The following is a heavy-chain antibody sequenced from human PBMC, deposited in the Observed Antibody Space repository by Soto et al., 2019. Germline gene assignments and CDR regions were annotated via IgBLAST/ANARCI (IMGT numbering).Heavy chain of an antibody. CDR2: ISYDGSNT. J-gene: IGHJ4*02. CDR1: GFTFSNYG. D-gene: IGHD3-3*01. CDR3: ARGGVATIMYHFDN. V-gene: IGHV3-30*03. Sequence: PGGSLRLSCVASGFTFSNYGMHWVRQAPGKGLEWGAVISYDGSNTYYADSVKGRFTISRDNSRNTLYLQMDSLRAEDTAVYFCARGGVATIMYHFDNWGPGILVTVSS.